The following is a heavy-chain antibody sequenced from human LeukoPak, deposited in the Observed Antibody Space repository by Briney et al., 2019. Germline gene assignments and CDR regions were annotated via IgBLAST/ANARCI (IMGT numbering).Heavy chain of an antibody. CDR1: GYTFTSYD. J-gene: IGHJ6*03. CDR3: ARVSKTYYYDSSGYWPQYYYYMDV. CDR2: MNPNSGNT. Sequence: ASVKVSCKASGYTFTSYDINWVRQATGQGLEWMGWMNPNSGNTGYAQKFQGRVTMTRNTSISTAYMELSSLRSEDTAVYYCARVSKTYYYDSSGYWPQYYYYMDVWGKGTTVTISS. V-gene: IGHV1-8*01. D-gene: IGHD3-22*01.